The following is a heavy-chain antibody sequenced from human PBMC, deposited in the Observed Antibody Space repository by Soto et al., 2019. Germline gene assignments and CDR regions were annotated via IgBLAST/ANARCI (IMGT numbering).Heavy chain of an antibody. D-gene: IGHD3-22*01. CDR2: ILHIGST. CDR3: ASGFDSDGLYNGGHP. V-gene: IGHV4-4*02. J-gene: IGHJ5*02. Sequence: VQLQESGPGLVKPSGTLSLTCTVSGGSISTTNWWSWVRQSPGKGLEWIGEILHIGSTNYNPSIKSRVTISIDKSKNQSSLRLSSVTAADTAVYYCASGFDSDGLYNGGHPWGQGTLVSVSS. CDR1: GGSISTTNW.